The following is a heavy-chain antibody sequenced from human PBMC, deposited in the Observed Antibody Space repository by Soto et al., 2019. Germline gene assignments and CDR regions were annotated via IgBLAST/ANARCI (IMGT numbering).Heavy chain of an antibody. CDR2: AYYSEST. V-gene: IGHV4-39*01. Sequence: SETLSLTCTVSGGSIRSSTYQWGWIRQPPGRGLEWIGIAYYSESTYYNPSLKSRVAVSVDTSKNHFSLKVTSVTAADTAVYYCGRHRNRKVDYWGQGTLVTVSS. CDR3: GRHRNRKVDY. J-gene: IGHJ4*02. CDR1: GGSIRSSTYQ. D-gene: IGHD1-1*01.